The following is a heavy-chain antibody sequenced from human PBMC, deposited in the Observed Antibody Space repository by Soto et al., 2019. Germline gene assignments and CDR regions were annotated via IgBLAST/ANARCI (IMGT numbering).Heavy chain of an antibody. V-gene: IGHV4-39*01. Sequence: PSETLSLTCSVSGASFSSSSYYWGWIRQPPEKGLEWIATMYYSGTTYYNPSLKSRVTVSIDTSKDQFSLKLTSVTAADTAMYYCATHPASSATSFYGMDVWGHGTTVTVAS. CDR1: GASFSSSSYY. D-gene: IGHD3-10*01. CDR3: ATHPASSATSFYGMDV. J-gene: IGHJ6*02. CDR2: MYYSGTT.